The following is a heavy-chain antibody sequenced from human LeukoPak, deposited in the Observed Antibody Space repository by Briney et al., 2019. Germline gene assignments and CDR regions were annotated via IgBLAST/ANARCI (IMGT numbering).Heavy chain of an antibody. V-gene: IGHV3-23*01. D-gene: IGHD6-13*01. CDR3: ARVSGYSSSWPFDY. Sequence: GGSLRHSCAASGFSFGDFAMTWVRQAPGKGLEWLSTISGSRGSSFYADSVKGRFTISRDNSINTLYLQMNSLRAEDTAVFYCARVSGYSSSWPFDYWGQGTLVTVSS. CDR1: GFSFGDFA. CDR2: ISGSRGSS. J-gene: IGHJ4*02.